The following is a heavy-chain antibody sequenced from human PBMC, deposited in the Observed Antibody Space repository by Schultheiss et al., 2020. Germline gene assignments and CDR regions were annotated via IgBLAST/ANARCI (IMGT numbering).Heavy chain of an antibody. Sequence: GESLKISCAASGFTFSSYAMSWVRQAPGKGLEWVSAISGSGGSTYYADSVKGRFTISRDNAKNSLYLQMNSLRAEDTAVYYCASEQQLEGDYYYYYGMDVWGQGTTVTVSS. CDR2: ISGSGGST. J-gene: IGHJ6*02. CDR1: GFTFSSYA. D-gene: IGHD6-13*01. CDR3: ASEQQLEGDYYYYYGMDV. V-gene: IGHV3-23*01.